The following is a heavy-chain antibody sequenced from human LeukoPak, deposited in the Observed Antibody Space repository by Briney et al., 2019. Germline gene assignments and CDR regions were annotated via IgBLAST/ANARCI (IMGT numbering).Heavy chain of an antibody. Sequence: GASVKVSCKASGYTSTGYYVHWVRQAPGQGLVWMGRINPNSGGTNYAQKFRGRVTMTRDTSISTAYMELSRLRSDDTAVYYCAREGDIVVVPAASAGFGPWGQGTLVTVSS. CDR2: INPNSGGT. V-gene: IGHV1-2*06. CDR1: GYTSTGYY. D-gene: IGHD2-2*01. J-gene: IGHJ5*02. CDR3: AREGDIVVVPAASAGFGP.